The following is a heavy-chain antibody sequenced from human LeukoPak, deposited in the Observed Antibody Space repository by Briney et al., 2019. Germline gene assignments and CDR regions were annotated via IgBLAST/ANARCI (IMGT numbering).Heavy chain of an antibody. J-gene: IGHJ4*02. CDR2: IYTSGST. CDR1: GGSISSYY. CDR3: ARVVYGDSSKDFDY. V-gene: IGHV4-4*07. Sequence: PSETLSLTCTVSGGSISSYYWSWIRQPAGKGLEWIGRIYTSGSTNYNPSLKSRVTISADTSKNQFSLKLNSVTAADTAVYYCARVVYGDSSKDFDYWGQGTLVTVSS. D-gene: IGHD4-17*01.